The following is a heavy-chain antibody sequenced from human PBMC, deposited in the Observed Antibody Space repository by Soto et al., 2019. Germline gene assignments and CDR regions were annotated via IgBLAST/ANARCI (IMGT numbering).Heavy chain of an antibody. CDR1: GGTFSTYS. CDR2: IIPIFGTA. J-gene: IGHJ6*02. CDR3: ARKGITTFGVGDYYGMDV. D-gene: IGHD3-3*01. V-gene: IGHV1-69*13. Sequence: TSVKVSCKASGGTFSTYSIISVRQAPGQGLEWMGGIIPIFGTANYAKKFQGRVTITADESTSTAYMELSSQRSEDTAVYYCARKGITTFGVGDYYGMDVWGQGTTVTVSS.